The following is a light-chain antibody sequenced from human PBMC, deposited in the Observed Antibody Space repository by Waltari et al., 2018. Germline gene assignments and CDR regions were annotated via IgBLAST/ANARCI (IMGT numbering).Light chain of an antibody. Sequence: DIQMTQSPSTLSASVGDRVTITCRASQTISNWFAWYQQKPGKDPEVLIYKASSLESGVPSRFSGSGSGTEFTLAISSLQPDDFATYYCQHYNNYPLTFGGGTKVEIK. CDR2: KAS. CDR3: QHYNNYPLT. V-gene: IGKV1-5*03. J-gene: IGKJ4*01. CDR1: QTISNW.